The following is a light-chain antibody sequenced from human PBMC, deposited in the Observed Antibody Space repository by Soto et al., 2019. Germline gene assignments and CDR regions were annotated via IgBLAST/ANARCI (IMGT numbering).Light chain of an antibody. J-gene: IGLJ3*02. CDR1: SSDVGTYNY. CDR2: EVT. V-gene: IGLV2-14*01. Sequence: QSVLTQPASVSGSPGQSITISCTGTSSDVGTYNYVSWHQQHPGKAPKLIIYEVTNRPSGVSNRFSGSKSGNTASLSISGLQEEDEDDYYCSSYTSGSILVFGGGTKLTVL. CDR3: SSYTSGSILV.